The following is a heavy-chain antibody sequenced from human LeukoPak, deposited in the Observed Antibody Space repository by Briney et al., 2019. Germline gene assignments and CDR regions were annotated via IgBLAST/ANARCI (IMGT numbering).Heavy chain of an antibody. V-gene: IGHV3-11*06. D-gene: IGHD3-10*01. CDR3: ASRKLYYGSGTHDY. Sequence: GGSLRLSCAASGFTFSDYYMSWIRQAPGKGLEWVSYISTTSGFTNYADSVKGRFTISRDNAKNSLYLQMNSLRDEDTAVYFCASRKLYYGSGTHDYWGQGTLVTVSS. J-gene: IGHJ4*02. CDR2: ISTTSGFT. CDR1: GFTFSDYY.